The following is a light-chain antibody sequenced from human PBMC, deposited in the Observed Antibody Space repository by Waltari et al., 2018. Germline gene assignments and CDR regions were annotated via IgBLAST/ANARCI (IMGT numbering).Light chain of an antibody. V-gene: IGLV4-69*01. Sequence: QLVLTQSPSASASLGASVKLTCTLSRGHSSNVIAWLQEQPGKGPRYLMKVNSDGSHSKGDEIPDRFSGSSSGAERYLTISSLQSEDEADYSCQTGGHGTWVFGGGTKLTVL. CDR1: RGHSSNV. CDR2: VNSDGSH. CDR3: QTGGHGTWV. J-gene: IGLJ3*02.